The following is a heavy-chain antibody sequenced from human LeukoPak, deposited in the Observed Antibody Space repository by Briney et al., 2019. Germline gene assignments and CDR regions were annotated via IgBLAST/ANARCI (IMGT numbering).Heavy chain of an antibody. J-gene: IGHJ4*02. CDR1: GFTFSSYG. CDR2: IKEDGSEE. V-gene: IGHV3-7*01. D-gene: IGHD1-14*01. Sequence: GGSLRLSCAASGFTFSSYGMHWVRQAPGKGLEWVANIKEDGSEEHFVDSVKGRFTISRDNAENSLFLQMNSLRAEDTAVYYCARGLAYHIYWGQGTLVTVSS. CDR3: ARGLAYHIY.